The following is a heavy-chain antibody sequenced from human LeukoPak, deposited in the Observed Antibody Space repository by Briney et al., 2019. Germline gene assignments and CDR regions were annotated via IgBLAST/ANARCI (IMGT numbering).Heavy chain of an antibody. D-gene: IGHD6-19*01. V-gene: IGHV1-18*01. CDR3: ATDSSGWPGNY. CDR1: IYPFTNYG. Sequence: ASVKVSCKASIYPFTNYGISWVRQAPGQGLEWMGWISAYNGDTNYAQKFQGRVTMTTDTSTSTAYMELSSLRSEDTAVYYCATDSSGWPGNYWGQGTLVTVSS. J-gene: IGHJ4*02. CDR2: ISAYNGDT.